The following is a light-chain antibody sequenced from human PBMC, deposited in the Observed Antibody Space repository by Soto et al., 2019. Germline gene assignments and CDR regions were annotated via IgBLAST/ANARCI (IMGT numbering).Light chain of an antibody. CDR3: QSYDSSNLWV. CDR2: EDN. Sequence: NFMLTQPHCVSESPGKTVTISCTRSSGSIASNYVQWYQQRPGSAPTTVIYEDNQRPSGVPDRFSGSIDSSSNSASLTISGLKSEDEADYYCQSYDSSNLWVFGGGTKVTVL. V-gene: IGLV6-57*03. CDR1: SGSIASNY. J-gene: IGLJ3*02.